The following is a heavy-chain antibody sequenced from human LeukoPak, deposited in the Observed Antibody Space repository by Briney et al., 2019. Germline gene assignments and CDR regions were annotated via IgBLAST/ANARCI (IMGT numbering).Heavy chain of an antibody. CDR2: ISLRGLT. V-gene: IGHV4-4*02. CDR1: GGSISGTNW. J-gene: IGHJ3*02. Sequence: SETLSLTCGVSGGSISGTNWWSWVRQPPGQGLEWIGEISLRGLTNYNPSLRSRLTMSLDESKNQVSLNLTSVTAADTAVYYCARDQDGEDYGNAFNIWGQGTLVTVFS. CDR3: ARDQDGEDYGNAFNI. D-gene: IGHD4-17*01.